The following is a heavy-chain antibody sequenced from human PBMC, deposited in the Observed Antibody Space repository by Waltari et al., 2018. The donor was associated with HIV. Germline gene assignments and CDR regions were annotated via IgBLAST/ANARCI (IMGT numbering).Heavy chain of an antibody. CDR2: ISTYNANT. CDR3: ARDGLRYSGTFYSDY. CDR1: GYTFISYG. J-gene: IGHJ4*02. V-gene: IGHV1-18*01. D-gene: IGHD1-26*01. Sequence: QVHLVQSGAEMKKPGASVKVSCKDSGYTFISYGISWGRQAPGHGLEWMGWISTYNANTNYAQSLQGRVTMTTDTSTTTAYMELRSLTSDDTAVYYCARDGLRYSGTFYSDYWGQGTLVTVSS.